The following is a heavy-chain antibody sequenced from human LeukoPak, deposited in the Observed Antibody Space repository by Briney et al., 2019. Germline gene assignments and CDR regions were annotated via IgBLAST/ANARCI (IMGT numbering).Heavy chain of an antibody. CDR1: GFTFSSYA. Sequence: GGSLRLSCAASGFTFSSYAMSWVRQAPGKGLEWVSAISGSGGSTYYADSVKGRFTISRDNSKNTLYLQMNSLRAQDTAVYYCANLGYCSGGSCYYSWFDPWGQGTLVTVSS. CDR3: ANLGYCSGGSCYYSWFDP. CDR2: ISGSGGST. V-gene: IGHV3-23*01. J-gene: IGHJ5*02. D-gene: IGHD2-15*01.